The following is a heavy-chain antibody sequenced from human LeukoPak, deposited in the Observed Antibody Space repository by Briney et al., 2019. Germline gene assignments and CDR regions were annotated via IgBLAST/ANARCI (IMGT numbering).Heavy chain of an antibody. CDR2: ISRSGGTL. CDR3: AKGQNSHFDY. Sequence: GGSLRLSCAASGFTFSSFEMNWVRQAPGKGLEWVSYISRSGGTLYYADSVKGRFTISRDNTKNLLCLQMNSLRAEDTAVYYCAKGQNSHFDYWGQGTLVTVSS. D-gene: IGHD2/OR15-2a*01. V-gene: IGHV3-48*03. J-gene: IGHJ4*02. CDR1: GFTFSSFE.